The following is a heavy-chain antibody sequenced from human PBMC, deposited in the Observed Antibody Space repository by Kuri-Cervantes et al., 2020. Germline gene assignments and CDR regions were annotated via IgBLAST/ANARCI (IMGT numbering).Heavy chain of an antibody. V-gene: IGHV4-34*01. Sequence: SETLSLTCAVYGGSFSGYYWSWIRQPPGKGLEWIGEINHSGSTNYNQSLKSRVTISVDTSKNQFSLKLRSVTAADSAVYYCARGGNYHGSGSWLPNYYYYYMDVWGKGTTVTVSS. J-gene: IGHJ6*03. CDR1: GGSFSGYY. CDR2: INHSGST. D-gene: IGHD3-10*01. CDR3: ARGGNYHGSGSWLPNYYYYYMDV.